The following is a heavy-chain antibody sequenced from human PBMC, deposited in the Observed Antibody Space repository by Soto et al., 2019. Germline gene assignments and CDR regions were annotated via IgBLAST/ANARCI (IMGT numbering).Heavy chain of an antibody. D-gene: IGHD1-7*01. V-gene: IGHV3-23*01. CDR1: GFTFNRYG. CDR3: VQLRLELLYIDP. CDR2: ISASGDNT. Sequence: PGGSLRLSCAASGFTFNRYGMSWVRQAPGKGLEWVSAISASGDNTYYADSVKGRFTISRDSSNNTLYLQMNSLRADDTALYYCVQLRLELLYIDPWGRGALVTVSS. J-gene: IGHJ5*02.